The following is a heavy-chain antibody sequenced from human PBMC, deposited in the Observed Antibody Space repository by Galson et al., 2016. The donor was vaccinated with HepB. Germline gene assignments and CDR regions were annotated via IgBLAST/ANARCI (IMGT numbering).Heavy chain of an antibody. J-gene: IGHJ4*02. Sequence: LEWVSAVLASGLSTYYAASVRGRFTISRDNSKNTLSLQMDSLRAEDTAVYYCAKGSSGYYYVSDHWGQGTLVTVSS. CDR2: VLASGLST. CDR3: AKGSSGYYYVSDH. V-gene: IGHV3-23*01. D-gene: IGHD3-22*01.